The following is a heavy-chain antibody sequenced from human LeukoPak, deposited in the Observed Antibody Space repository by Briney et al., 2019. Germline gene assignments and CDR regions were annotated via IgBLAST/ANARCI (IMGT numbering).Heavy chain of an antibody. J-gene: IGHJ3*02. V-gene: IGHV4-34*01. CDR3: ARGNRPYGEHEAFDI. CDR2: IDHSGST. Sequence: SETLSLTCAVHDESFSGYYCSWIRQPPRKGLEWIGEIDHSGSTNYNPSLQSRVTISVDTSKNQFSLKVSSVSAADTAVYYCARGNRPYGEHEAFDIWGHGTTVTVSP. CDR1: DESFSGYY. D-gene: IGHD3-10*01.